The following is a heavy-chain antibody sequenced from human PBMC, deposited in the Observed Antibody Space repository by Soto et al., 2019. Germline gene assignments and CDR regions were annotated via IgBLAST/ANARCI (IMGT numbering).Heavy chain of an antibody. J-gene: IGHJ4*02. CDR3: AKDRGFGEYLFDS. D-gene: IGHD3-10*01. Sequence: QVQLVESGGAVVQPGTSLRLSCAASGVAFSTYGVHWLRQAPGKGLEWVAILSYDGHNEYYTDSVKGRFTISRDTSRNTLYLQMDRLRADDTAMYYCAKDRGFGEYLFDSWGQGTLVTVSS. CDR2: LSYDGHNE. V-gene: IGHV3-30*18. CDR1: GVAFSTYG.